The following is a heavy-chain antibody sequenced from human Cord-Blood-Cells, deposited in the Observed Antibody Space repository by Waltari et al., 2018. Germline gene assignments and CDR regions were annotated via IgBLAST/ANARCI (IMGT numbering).Heavy chain of an antibody. CDR3: AKCHSSFDY. J-gene: IGHJ4*02. CDR1: GFTFSSSA. D-gene: IGHD6-13*01. Sequence: EVQLLESGGGLVQPGGSLRLSCAASGFTFSSSAMSWVRQAQGKGLEWVSAISGSGGRTYYADAVKGRFTISRDNSKNTLYLQMNSRRAEDTAVYYCAKCHSSFDYWGQGTLVTVSS. CDR2: ISGSGGRT. V-gene: IGHV3-23*01.